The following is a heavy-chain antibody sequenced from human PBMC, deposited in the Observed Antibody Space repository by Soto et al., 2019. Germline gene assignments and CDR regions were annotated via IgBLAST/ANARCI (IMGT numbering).Heavy chain of an antibody. J-gene: IGHJ3*02. V-gene: IGHV3-23*01. CDR2: ISGSGGNT. Sequence: EVQVLESGGGLVQPGGSLRLSCAASGFTFSSYAMSWVRQAPGKGLEWVSTISGSGGNTYYADSVKGRFTISRDNSKNTLYLQINSLRGEDTAIYYCAKDRGSGNYGVNAFDIWGQGTMVTVSS. CDR3: AKDRGSGNYGVNAFDI. CDR1: GFTFSSYA. D-gene: IGHD1-26*01.